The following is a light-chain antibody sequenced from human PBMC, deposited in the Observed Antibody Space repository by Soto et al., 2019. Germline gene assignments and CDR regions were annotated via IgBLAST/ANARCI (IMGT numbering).Light chain of an antibody. J-gene: IGKJ1*01. CDR2: DAS. CDR1: QSVSSY. Sequence: ELLLTPAPATLPLSPAQRATLSCRASQSVSSYLAWYQQKPGQAPRLLIYDASTRATGIPARFSGSGSGTEFTLTISSLQSEDFGVYYCQQYSNWPRTFGEGTKVDIK. CDR3: QQYSNWPRT. V-gene: IGKV3D-15*01.